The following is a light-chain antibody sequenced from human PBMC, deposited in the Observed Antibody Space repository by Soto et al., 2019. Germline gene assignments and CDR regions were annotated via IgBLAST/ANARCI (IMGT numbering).Light chain of an antibody. CDR2: EGS. CDR3: CSYAGSGTWV. CDR1: SSDVGSYKL. J-gene: IGLJ3*02. Sequence: QSALTQPASVSGSPGQSITISCTGTSSDVGSYKLVSWCQQHPGKAPKLMIYEGSKRPSGVSNRFSGSKSGNTASMTISALKAEDEADYSCCSYAGSGTWVFGGGTKLTVL. V-gene: IGLV2-23*01.